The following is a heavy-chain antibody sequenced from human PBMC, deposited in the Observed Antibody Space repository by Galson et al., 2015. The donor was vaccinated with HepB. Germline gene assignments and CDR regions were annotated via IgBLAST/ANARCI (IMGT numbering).Heavy chain of an antibody. CDR3: ARPNMDHEGSYCFDY. J-gene: IGHJ4*02. CDR1: GVTFSNFA. CDR2: IIPMFGVL. V-gene: IGHV1-69*13. Sequence: SVKVSCKASGVTFSNFAISWVRQPPGQGLEWMGSIIPMFGVLHLARKFQGRVTMTADASTNTAYMELSSLRSEDTAVYFCARPNMDHEGSYCFDYWGQGTPVTVSS. D-gene: IGHD3-10*01.